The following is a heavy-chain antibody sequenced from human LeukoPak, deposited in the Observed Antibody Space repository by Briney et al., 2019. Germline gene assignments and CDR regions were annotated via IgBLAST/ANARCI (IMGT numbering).Heavy chain of an antibody. CDR1: GFTFSSYA. D-gene: IGHD3-22*01. CDR3: VKSPSHDSSGYSSYYFDY. Sequence: GGSLRLSCAASGFTFSSYAMSWVRQAPGKGLEWVSAISGSGGSTYYADSVKGRFTISRDNSKNTLYLQMNSLRAEDTAVYYCVKSPSHDSSGYSSYYFDYWGQGTLVTVSS. J-gene: IGHJ4*02. V-gene: IGHV3-23*01. CDR2: ISGSGGST.